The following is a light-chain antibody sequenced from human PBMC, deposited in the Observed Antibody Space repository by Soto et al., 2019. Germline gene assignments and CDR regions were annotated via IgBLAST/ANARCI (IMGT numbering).Light chain of an antibody. CDR1: SSDVGGYNY. CDR3: SSYTRSSTLLYV. Sequence: QSALTQPASVSGSPGQSITISCTGTSSDVGGYNYVSWYQQHPGKAPKLMIYDVSNRPSGVSNRFSGSKSGNTASLTISGLPAEDEADYYSSSYTRSSTLLYVFGTGTKLTVL. V-gene: IGLV2-14*01. J-gene: IGLJ1*01. CDR2: DVS.